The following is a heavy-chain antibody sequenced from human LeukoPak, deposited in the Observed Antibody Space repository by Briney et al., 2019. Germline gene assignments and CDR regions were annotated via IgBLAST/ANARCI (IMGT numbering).Heavy chain of an antibody. J-gene: IGHJ6*02. Sequence: SETLSLTCTVSGGSISSYYWSWIRPTPGKGLEWIGYMYYSGSTNYNPSLKSRVTMSVDTSNNQFSLKLSSVTAADTAVYYCAGMSSSYPNYYHGMDVWGQGTTVTVSS. CDR2: MYYSGST. V-gene: IGHV4-59*08. D-gene: IGHD2-15*01. CDR1: GGSISSYY. CDR3: AGMSSSYPNYYHGMDV.